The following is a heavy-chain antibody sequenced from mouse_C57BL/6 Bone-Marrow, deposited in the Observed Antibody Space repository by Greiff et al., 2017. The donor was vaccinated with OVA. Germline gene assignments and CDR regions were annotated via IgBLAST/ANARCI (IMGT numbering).Heavy chain of an antibody. Sequence: VQLQQSGPGLVKPGASVEICCKTSGYSFTGYYMHWVKQSHGNILDWIGYIYPYNGVSSYNQKFKGKATLTVDKSSSTAYMELRSLTSEDSAVYYCARSEGVHSYPMDHSSQRPSAFVSS. V-gene: IGHV1-31*01. CDR2: IYPYNGVS. CDR3: ARSEGVHSYPMDH. D-gene: IGHD1-2*01. CDR1: GYSFTGYY. J-gene: IGHJ4*01.